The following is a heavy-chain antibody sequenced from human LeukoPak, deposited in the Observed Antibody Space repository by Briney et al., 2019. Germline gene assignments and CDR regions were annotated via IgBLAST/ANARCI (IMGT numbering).Heavy chain of an antibody. V-gene: IGHV1-46*01. CDR1: GYTFTSHY. CDR3: ARSSGRYKGPFDY. CDR2: INPSGGST. Sequence: APVKMSCKASGYTFTSHYMFWVRQAPGQGLEWMGIINPSGGSTTYAQKFQGRVTMTRDTSTSTVYMELSSLRSEDTAVYYCARSSGRYKGPFDYWGQGTLVTVSS. J-gene: IGHJ4*02. D-gene: IGHD1-26*01.